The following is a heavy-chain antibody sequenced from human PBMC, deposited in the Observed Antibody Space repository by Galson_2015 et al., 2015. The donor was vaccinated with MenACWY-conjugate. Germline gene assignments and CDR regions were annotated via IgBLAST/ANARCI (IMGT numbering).Heavy chain of an antibody. CDR3: ARGVAQWLVRPSTHFDI. V-gene: IGHV3-20*01. J-gene: IGHJ3*02. CDR1: GFAFDDHG. CDR2: INWNGDRT. Sequence: SLRLSCAGSGFAFDDHGMYWVRQAPGKGLEWVSSINWNGDRTGYADSVKGRFTISRDNAKNSLYLQMNNLRAEDTAFYHCARGVAQWLVRPSTHFDIWGQGTLLTASS. D-gene: IGHD6-19*01.